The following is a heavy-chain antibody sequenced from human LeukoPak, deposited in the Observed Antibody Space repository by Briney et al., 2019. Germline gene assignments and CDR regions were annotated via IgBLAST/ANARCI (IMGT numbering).Heavy chain of an antibody. CDR2: INHSGST. CDR1: GGSFSGYY. V-gene: IGHV4-34*01. J-gene: IGHJ4*02. Sequence: SETLSLTCAVYGGSFSGYYWSWILQPPGKGLEWIGEINHSGSTNYNPSLKSRVTISVDTSENQFSLKLSSVTAADTAVYYCARGRSVWFGECRIDYWGQGTLVTVSS. CDR3: ARGRSVWFGECRIDY. D-gene: IGHD3-10*01.